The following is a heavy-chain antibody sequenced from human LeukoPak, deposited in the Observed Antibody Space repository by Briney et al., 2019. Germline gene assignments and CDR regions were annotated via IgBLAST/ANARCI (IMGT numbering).Heavy chain of an antibody. CDR2: MNPNSGNT. CDR3: ASVSDDSSGYYLDNWFDP. V-gene: IGHV1-8*01. CDR1: GYTFTSYD. Sequence: ASVKVSCKASGYTFTSYDINWVRQATGQGLEWMGLMNPNSGNTGYAQKFQGRVTMTRNTSISTAYMELSSLRSEDTAVYYCASVSDDSSGYYLDNWFDPWGQGTLVAVSS. D-gene: IGHD3-22*01. J-gene: IGHJ5*02.